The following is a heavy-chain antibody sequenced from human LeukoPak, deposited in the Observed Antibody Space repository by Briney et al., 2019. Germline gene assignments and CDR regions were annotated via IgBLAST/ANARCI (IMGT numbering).Heavy chain of an antibody. Sequence: SVKVSCKASGGTFSSYAISWVRQAPGQGLEWMGGIIPIFGTANYAQKFQGRVTITADESTSTAYMELSSLRSEDTAVYYCATRRIQQWLSFDYWGQGTLVTVSS. J-gene: IGHJ4*02. V-gene: IGHV1-69*13. D-gene: IGHD6-19*01. CDR3: ATRRIQQWLSFDY. CDR2: IIPIFGTA. CDR1: GGTFSSYA.